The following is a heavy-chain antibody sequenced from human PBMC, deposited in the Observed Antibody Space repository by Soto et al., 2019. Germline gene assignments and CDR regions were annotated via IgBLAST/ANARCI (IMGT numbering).Heavy chain of an antibody. V-gene: IGHV3-33*01. Sequence: VQLVESGGGVVQPGRSLRLSCAASGFTFSSYGMHWVRQAPGKGLEWVAVIWYDGSNKYYADSVKGRFTISRDNSKNTLYLQMNSLRAEDTAVYYCARDRSVLEWKLDPNWFDPWGQGTLVTVSS. CDR1: GFTFSSYG. J-gene: IGHJ5*02. D-gene: IGHD3-3*01. CDR2: IWYDGSNK. CDR3: ARDRSVLEWKLDPNWFDP.